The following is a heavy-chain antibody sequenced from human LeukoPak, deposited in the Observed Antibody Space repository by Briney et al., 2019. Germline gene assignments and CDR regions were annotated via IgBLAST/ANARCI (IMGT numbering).Heavy chain of an antibody. D-gene: IGHD2-2*02. J-gene: IGHJ4*02. Sequence: GGSLRLSCSASGFTFITYAMHWGRQAPGKGLEYVSATSSNGGSTYHADSVKGRLTISRDNSKNTVYLQMSSLRAEDTAVYYCVKGYCNSISCYIDYWGQGTLVTVSS. CDR1: GFTFITYA. V-gene: IGHV3-64D*09. CDR2: TSSNGGST. CDR3: VKGYCNSISCYIDY.